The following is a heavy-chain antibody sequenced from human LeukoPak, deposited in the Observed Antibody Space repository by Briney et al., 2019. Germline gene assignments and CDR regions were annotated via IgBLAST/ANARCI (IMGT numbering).Heavy chain of an antibody. Sequence: SETLSLTCTVSGGSISSYYWSWIRQPPGKGLEWIGHIYHSGSTNYNPSLKSRVTISVDTSKNQFSLKLSSVTAADTALYYCASSFYYDSSGYSYYFDYWGQGTLVTVSS. CDR2: IYHSGST. D-gene: IGHD3-22*01. CDR3: ASSFYYDSSGYSYYFDY. J-gene: IGHJ4*02. V-gene: IGHV4-59*01. CDR1: GGSISSYY.